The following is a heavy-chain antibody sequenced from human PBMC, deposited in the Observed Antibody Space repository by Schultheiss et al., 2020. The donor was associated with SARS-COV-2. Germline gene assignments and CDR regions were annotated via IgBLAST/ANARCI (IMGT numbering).Heavy chain of an antibody. D-gene: IGHD4-17*01. Sequence: ASVKVSCKASGYTFTGYYIHWLRQAPGQGLEWMGWINPNSGGTNYAQKLQGRVTMTTDTSTSTAYMELRSLRSDDTAVYYCARVPLHNPGDYVYNWFDPWGQGTLVTVSS. CDR1: GYTFTGYY. V-gene: IGHV1-2*02. CDR3: ARVPLHNPGDYVYNWFDP. CDR2: INPNSGGT. J-gene: IGHJ5*02.